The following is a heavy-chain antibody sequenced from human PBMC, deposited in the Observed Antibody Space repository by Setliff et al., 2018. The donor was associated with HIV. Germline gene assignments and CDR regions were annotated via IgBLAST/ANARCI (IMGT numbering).Heavy chain of an antibody. Sequence: SETLSLTCSVSGGSMRNYYWSWIRRPPRKGLEWIGNIYYSGNTNYNPSFKSRVTISVDTSKNQFPLGVNPVTAADTAVYYCARSLVPSGYYYGRHAFDIWGQGTKVTVSS. D-gene: IGHD3-22*01. J-gene: IGHJ3*02. CDR3: ARSLVPSGYYYGRHAFDI. V-gene: IGHV4-59*08. CDR2: IYYSGNT. CDR1: GGSMRNYY.